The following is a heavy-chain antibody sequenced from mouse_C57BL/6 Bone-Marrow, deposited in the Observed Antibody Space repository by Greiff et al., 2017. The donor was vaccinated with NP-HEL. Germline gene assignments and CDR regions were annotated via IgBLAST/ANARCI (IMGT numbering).Heavy chain of an antibody. Sequence: QVHVKQPGTELVKPGASVKLSCKASGYTFTSYWMHWVKQRPGQGLEWIGNINPSNGGTNYNEKFKSKATLTVDKSSSTAYMQLSSLTSEDSAVYYCARLWLLPYYYAMDYWGQGTSVTVSS. D-gene: IGHD2-3*01. CDR3: ARLWLLPYYYAMDY. J-gene: IGHJ4*01. CDR2: INPSNGGT. CDR1: GYTFTSYW. V-gene: IGHV1-53*01.